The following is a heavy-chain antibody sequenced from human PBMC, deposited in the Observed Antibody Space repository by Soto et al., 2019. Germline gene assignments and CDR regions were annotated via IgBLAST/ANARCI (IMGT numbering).Heavy chain of an antibody. D-gene: IGHD2-8*02. Sequence: EVQLVESGGDLVQPGGSLRLSCAASGFTFSSYWMAWVRQSPGKGLECVASMNQHGSNIQYVDSVKGRFTISRDKARNLLYLQINDLSAEDTGIYYCATDTYCPATCYRGHGNWGQGILVTVSS. CDR3: ATDTYCPATCYRGHGN. CDR2: MNQHGSNI. CDR1: GFTFSSYW. J-gene: IGHJ4*02. V-gene: IGHV3-7*01.